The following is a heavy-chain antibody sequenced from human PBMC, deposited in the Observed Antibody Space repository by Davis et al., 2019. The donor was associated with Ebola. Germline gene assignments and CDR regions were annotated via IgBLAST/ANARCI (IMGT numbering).Heavy chain of an antibody. J-gene: IGHJ6*02. V-gene: IGHV3-73*01. CDR1: GFTFSGSA. Sequence: GGSLRLSCAASGFTFSGSAMHWVRQASGKGLEWVGRIRSNANSYATAYAASVKGRFTISRDDSKNTAYLQMNSLRAEDTAVYYCAKGDLGNYYYYGMDVWGQGTTVTVSS. CDR3: AKGDLGNYYYYGMDV. CDR2: IRSNANSYAT. D-gene: IGHD3-16*01.